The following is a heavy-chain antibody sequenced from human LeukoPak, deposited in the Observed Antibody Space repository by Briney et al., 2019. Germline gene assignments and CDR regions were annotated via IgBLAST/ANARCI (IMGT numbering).Heavy chain of an antibody. CDR2: IYYSGST. CDR1: GGYVSSYS. Sequence: SETLSLTCSVSGGYVSSYSWSWIRQPPGKGLEWIGYIYYSGSTNYNPSLKSRVTISVDTSKNQFSLKMSSVTAADTAVYYCARGGSYYDSSGYYGAFDIWGQGTMVTVSS. V-gene: IGHV4-59*02. J-gene: IGHJ3*02. CDR3: ARGGSYYDSSGYYGAFDI. D-gene: IGHD3-22*01.